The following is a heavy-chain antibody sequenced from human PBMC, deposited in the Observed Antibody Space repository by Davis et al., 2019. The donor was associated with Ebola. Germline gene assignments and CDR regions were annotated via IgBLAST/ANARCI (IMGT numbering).Heavy chain of an antibody. Sequence: GGSLRLSCAASGFTFDDYAMHWVRQAPGKGLEWISNIRTNSEGTTKHADSVKGRFTISRDNAKNSLYLQMNSLRAEDTAVYYCARGASQLAPSAYWGQGTLVTVSS. CDR3: ARGASQLAPSAY. CDR1: GFTFDDYA. J-gene: IGHJ4*02. CDR2: IRTNSEGTT. D-gene: IGHD6-13*01. V-gene: IGHV3-48*04.